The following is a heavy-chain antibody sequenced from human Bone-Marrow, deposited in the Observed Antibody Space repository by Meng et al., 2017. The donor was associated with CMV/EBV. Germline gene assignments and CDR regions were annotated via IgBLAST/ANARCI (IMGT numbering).Heavy chain of an antibody. Sequence: ASVKVSCKASGVTFDTHGITWARQAPGQGLEWMGWINPNSGGTNYAQKFQGRVTMTRDTSISTAYMELSRLRSDDTAVYYCARSSWENWYFDLWGRGTLVTVSS. D-gene: IGHD6-13*01. V-gene: IGHV1-2*02. CDR3: ARSSWENWYFDL. J-gene: IGHJ2*01. CDR1: GVTFDTHG. CDR2: INPNSGGT.